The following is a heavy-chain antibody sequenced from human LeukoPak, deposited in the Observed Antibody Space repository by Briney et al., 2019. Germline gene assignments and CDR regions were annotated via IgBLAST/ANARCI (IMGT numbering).Heavy chain of an antibody. V-gene: IGHV3-30*18. D-gene: IGHD2-21*01. Sequence: GGSLRLSCAASGFTFSTYGMHWVRQAPGKGLEWVAVISYDGSNKYYADSVKGRFTISRDNSKYTLYLQINSLRAEDTAVYYCAKSLGLQPYGTGVWGQGTTVTVSS. CDR1: GFTFSTYG. J-gene: IGHJ6*02. CDR2: ISYDGSNK. CDR3: AKSLGLQPYGTGV.